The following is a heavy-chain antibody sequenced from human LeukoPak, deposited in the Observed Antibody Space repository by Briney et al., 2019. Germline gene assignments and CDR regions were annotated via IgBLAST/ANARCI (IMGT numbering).Heavy chain of an antibody. CDR2: MNPNSGNT. CDR1: GYTFTSYY. J-gene: IGHJ5*02. D-gene: IGHD3-3*01. CDR3: ATSTREYDLWSGPRDNNWFDP. Sequence: GSSVKVSCKASGYTFTSYYINWVRQATGQGLEWMGWMNPNSGNTGYAQKFQGRVTMTRNTSICTAYMELSSLRSEDTAVYYCATSTREYDLWSGPRDNNWFDPWGQGALVTVSS. V-gene: IGHV1-8*01.